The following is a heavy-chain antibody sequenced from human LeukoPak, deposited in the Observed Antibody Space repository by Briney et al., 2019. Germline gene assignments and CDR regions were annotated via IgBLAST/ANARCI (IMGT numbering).Heavy chain of an antibody. CDR2: MNPNSGNA. D-gene: IGHD5-12*01. J-gene: IGHJ4*02. V-gene: IGHV1-8*01. CDR3: AIGDIVATSVDY. Sequence: ASVKVSCKASGYTFTSHDINWVRQATGQGLEWMGWMNPNSGNAGYAQKFQGRVTMTRNTSISTAYMELSSLRSEDTAVYYCAIGDIVATSVDYWGQGTLVTVSS. CDR1: GYTFTSHD.